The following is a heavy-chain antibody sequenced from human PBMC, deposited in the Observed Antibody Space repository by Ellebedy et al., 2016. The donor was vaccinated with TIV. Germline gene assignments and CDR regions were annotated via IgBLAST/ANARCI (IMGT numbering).Heavy chain of an antibody. D-gene: IGHD1-1*01. CDR1: GLTFSSYA. Sequence: GGSLRLSXAASGLTFSSYAMSWVRQAPGKGLEWVSAISGSGGSTYYADSVKGRFTISRDNSKNTLYLQMNSLRAEDTAVYYRAKNEGGVGYFDYWGQGTLVTVSS. CDR2: ISGSGGST. V-gene: IGHV3-23*01. J-gene: IGHJ4*02. CDR3: AKNEGGVGYFDY.